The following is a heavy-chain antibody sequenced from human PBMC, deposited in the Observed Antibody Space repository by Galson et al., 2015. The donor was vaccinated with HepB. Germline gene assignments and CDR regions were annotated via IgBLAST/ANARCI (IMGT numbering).Heavy chain of an antibody. CDR2: IIPIFGTA. V-gene: IGHV1-69*13. Sequence: SVKVSCKASGGTFSSYAISWVRQAPGQGLEWMGGIIPIFGTANYAQKFQGRVTITADESTSTAYMELSSLRSEDTAVYYCARVGADYGPYYYYGMDVWGQGTTVTVSS. CDR1: GGTFSSYA. CDR3: ARVGADYGPYYYYGMDV. D-gene: IGHD4-17*01. J-gene: IGHJ6*02.